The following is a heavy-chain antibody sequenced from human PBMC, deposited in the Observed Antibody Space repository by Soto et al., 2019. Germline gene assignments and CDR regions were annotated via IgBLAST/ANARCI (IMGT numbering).Heavy chain of an antibody. CDR3: ARVIYGAQQSDYYDSSGGH. J-gene: IGHJ4*02. CDR1: GGTFSSSV. CDR2: IIPIFGTA. V-gene: IGHV1-69*13. D-gene: IGHD3-22*01. Sequence: GASVKVSCKASGGTFSSSVISWVRQAPGQGLEWMGGIIPIFGTANYAQKFQGRVTITADESTSTAYMELSSLRSEDTAVYYCARVIYGAQQSDYYDSSGGHWGQGTLVTVSS.